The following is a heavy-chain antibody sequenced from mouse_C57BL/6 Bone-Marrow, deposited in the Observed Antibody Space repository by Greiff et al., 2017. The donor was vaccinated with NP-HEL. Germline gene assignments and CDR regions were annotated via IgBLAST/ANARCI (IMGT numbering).Heavy chain of an antibody. Sequence: EVQVVESGGGLVKPGGSLKLSCAASGFTFSSYAMSWVRQTPEKRLEWVATISDGGSYTYYPDNVKGRFTISRDNAKNNLYLQMSHLKSEDTAMYYCAREGYYGSSHYFDYWGQGTTLTVSS. CDR2: ISDGGSYT. D-gene: IGHD1-1*01. CDR1: GFTFSSYA. V-gene: IGHV5-4*01. CDR3: AREGYYGSSHYFDY. J-gene: IGHJ2*01.